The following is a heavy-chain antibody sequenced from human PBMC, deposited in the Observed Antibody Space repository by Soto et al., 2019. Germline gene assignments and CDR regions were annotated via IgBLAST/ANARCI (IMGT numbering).Heavy chain of an antibody. J-gene: IGHJ4*02. CDR1: GYTFNSYA. V-gene: IGHV1-3*01. CDR2: INAGNGNT. D-gene: IGHD5-18*01. CDR3: ARDPAYGYCYI. Sequence: ASVKVSCKASGYTFNSYAMNWVRQAPGQRLEWMGWINAGNGNTKYSQKFQGRVTITRDTSASTAYMELSSLRSEDTAVYFCARDPAYGYCYIWVQGTLRTVS.